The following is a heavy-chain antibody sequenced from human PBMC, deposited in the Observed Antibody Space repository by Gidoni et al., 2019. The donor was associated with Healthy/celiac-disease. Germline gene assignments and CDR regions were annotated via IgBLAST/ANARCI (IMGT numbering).Heavy chain of an antibody. CDR3: ARGLGYDSSGRRAFDL. Sequence: QVQLQQWGAGLLKPSETLSLTCAVYGGSFSGYYLSWICQPPGKGLEWIGEINHSGSTNYNPSLKSRVTISLDTSKNQFSLNLSSVTAADTAVYYCARGLGYDSSGRRAFDLWGQGTMVTVSS. CDR1: GGSFSGYY. J-gene: IGHJ3*01. V-gene: IGHV4-34*01. CDR2: INHSGST. D-gene: IGHD3-22*01.